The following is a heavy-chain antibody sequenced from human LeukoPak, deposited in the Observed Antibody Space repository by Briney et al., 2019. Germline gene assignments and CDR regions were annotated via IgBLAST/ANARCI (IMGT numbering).Heavy chain of an antibody. CDR3: ARHYYYYYGMDV. Sequence: SETLSLTCAVYGGSFSGYYWSWIRQPPGKGLEWIGEINHSGSTNYNPSLKSRVTISVDTSKNQFSLKLSSVTAADTAVYYCARHYYYYYGMDVWGQGTTVTVSS. J-gene: IGHJ6*02. CDR2: INHSGST. CDR1: GGSFSGYY. V-gene: IGHV4-34*01.